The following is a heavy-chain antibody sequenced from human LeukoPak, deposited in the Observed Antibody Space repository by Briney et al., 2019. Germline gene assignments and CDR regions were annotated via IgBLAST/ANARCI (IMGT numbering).Heavy chain of an antibody. CDR1: GFTFSSYA. Sequence: PGGSLRLSCAASGFTFSSYAMHWVRQAPGKGLEFVSAISDNGGSTYYANSVKGRFTISRDNSKNTLYLQMGSLRVEDMAVYYCAKDGALEGGAPAFDYWGQGTLVTVSS. CDR2: ISDNGGST. D-gene: IGHD3-16*01. V-gene: IGHV3-64*01. CDR3: AKDGALEGGAPAFDY. J-gene: IGHJ4*02.